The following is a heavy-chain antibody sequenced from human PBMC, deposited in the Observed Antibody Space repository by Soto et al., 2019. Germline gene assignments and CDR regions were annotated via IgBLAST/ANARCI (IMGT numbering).Heavy chain of an antibody. CDR2: INHSGST. CDR1: GGSFSGYY. V-gene: IGHV4-34*01. D-gene: IGHD6-13*01. Sequence: PSETLSLTCAVYGGSFSGYYLRWIRPPPGKGLEWFGEINHSGSTNYNPSLKSRVTISVDTSKNQFSLRLSSVTAADTAVYYCARVRIAAHGHGMDVWGQGTTVTVAS. J-gene: IGHJ6*02. CDR3: ARVRIAAHGHGMDV.